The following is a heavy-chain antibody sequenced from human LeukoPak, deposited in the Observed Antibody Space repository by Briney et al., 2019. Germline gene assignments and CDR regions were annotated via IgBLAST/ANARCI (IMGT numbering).Heavy chain of an antibody. D-gene: IGHD2-2*01. CDR2: INAGNGNT. V-gene: IGHV1-3*01. Sequence: ASVKVSCKASGHTSTTYAIHWVRQAPGQGLEWMGWINAGNGNTKYSQKFQGRVTITRDTSASTAYMELSSLRSEDTAVYYCARGWGSTSDYYYGMDVWGQGTTVTVSS. CDR3: ARGWGSTSDYYYGMDV. CDR1: GHTSTTYA. J-gene: IGHJ6*02.